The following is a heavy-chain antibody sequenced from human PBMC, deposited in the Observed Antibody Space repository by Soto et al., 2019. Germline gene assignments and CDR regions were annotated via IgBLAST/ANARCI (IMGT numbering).Heavy chain of an antibody. V-gene: IGHV1-69*02. CDR2: IIPILGIA. CDR1: GGTFSSYT. CDR3: ARYSSSWYMRGPCFDP. Sequence: QVQLVQSGAEVKKPGSSVKVSCKASGGTFSSYTISWVRQAPGQGLEWMGRIIPILGIANYAQKFQGRVTITADKSTSTAYMELSSLRSEDTAVYYCARYSSSWYMRGPCFDPWGQGTLVTVSS. D-gene: IGHD6-13*01. J-gene: IGHJ5*02.